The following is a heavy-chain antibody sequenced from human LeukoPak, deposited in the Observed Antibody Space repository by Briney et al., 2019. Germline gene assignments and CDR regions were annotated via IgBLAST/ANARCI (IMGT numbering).Heavy chain of an antibody. V-gene: IGHV3-48*02. D-gene: IGHD4-23*01. J-gene: IGHJ4*02. Sequence: GGSLRLSCAASGFTFSTYSMNWVRQAPGKGLEWVSYISSGSSSISYADPVKGRFTISRDNAKNSLYLQMNSLRDEDTAVYYCARVRWASYYFEYWGQGSLVTVSS. CDR3: ARVRWASYYFEY. CDR2: ISSGSSSI. CDR1: GFTFSTYS.